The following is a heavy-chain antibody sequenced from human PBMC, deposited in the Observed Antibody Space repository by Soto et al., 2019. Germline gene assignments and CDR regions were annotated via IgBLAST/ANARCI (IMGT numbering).Heavy chain of an antibody. D-gene: IGHD4-17*01. CDR3: ANAGSYGDYGKYYYYYGMDV. CDR2: ISYDGSNK. Sequence: PGGSLRLSCAACGFTFSSYGMHWVRQAPGKGLEWVAVISYDGSNKYYADSVKGRFTISRDNSKNTLYLQMNSLRAEDTAVYYCANAGSYGDYGKYYYYYGMDVWGQGTTVTVSS. J-gene: IGHJ6*02. CDR1: GFTFSSYG. V-gene: IGHV3-30*18.